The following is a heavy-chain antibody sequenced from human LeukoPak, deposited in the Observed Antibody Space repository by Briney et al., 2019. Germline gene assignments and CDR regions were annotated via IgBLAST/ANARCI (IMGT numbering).Heavy chain of an antibody. CDR3: AKDDSGFWYFDL. D-gene: IGHD3-10*01. CDR2: IYSSGTT. V-gene: IGHV4-59*01. J-gene: IGHJ2*01. CDR1: GGSISNYY. Sequence: SETLSLTCTVSGGSISNYYWGWIRQPPGKGLEWIGYIYSSGTTNYNPSLKSRVTISVDTSKNQFSLKLTSVTAADTAVYYCAKDDSGFWYFDLWGRGTLVTVSS.